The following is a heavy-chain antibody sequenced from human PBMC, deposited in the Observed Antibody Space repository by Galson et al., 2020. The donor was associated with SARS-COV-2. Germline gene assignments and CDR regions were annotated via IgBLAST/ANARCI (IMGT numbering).Heavy chain of an antibody. J-gene: IGHJ3*01. V-gene: IGHV3-21*01. CDR3: ARDQPPFIVGATWAFDL. CDR2: ITGSSNSI. D-gene: IGHD1-26*01. CDR1: GFIFNTYN. Sequence: GGSLRLSCAASGFIFNTYNMNWVRQAPGKGLEWVSSITGSSNSIYYADSLKGRFTVSRDNAKNSLYLQMNSLRAEDTAVYYCARDQPPFIVGATWAFDLWGQGAMVTVSS.